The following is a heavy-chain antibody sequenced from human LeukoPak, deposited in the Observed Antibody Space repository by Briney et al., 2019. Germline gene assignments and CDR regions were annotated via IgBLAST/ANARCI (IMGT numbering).Heavy chain of an antibody. J-gene: IGHJ5*02. V-gene: IGHV1-69*05. CDR1: GGTFSSYA. CDR2: IIPIFGTA. D-gene: IGHD6-6*01. Sequence: SVKVSCKASGGTFSSYAISWVRQAPGQGLEWMGGIIPIFGTANYAQKFQGRVTITTDESTSTAYMELSSLRSEDTAVYYCARGIAARGGWFDPWGQGTLVTVSS. CDR3: ARGIAARGGWFDP.